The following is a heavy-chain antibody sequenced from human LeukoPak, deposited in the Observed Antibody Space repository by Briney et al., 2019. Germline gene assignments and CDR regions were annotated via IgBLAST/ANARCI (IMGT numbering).Heavy chain of an antibody. CDR1: GGSLSGYY. CDR3: AMSPGTLNI. Sequence: PSETLSLTCAVYGGSLSGYYWSWIRQPPGKGLEWIGEINHSGSTKYNPSPKSRVTISIDTSKNQFSLKLSSVTAADTAMYFCAMSPGTLNIWGQGTMVTVSS. D-gene: IGHD3/OR15-3a*01. J-gene: IGHJ3*02. V-gene: IGHV4-34*01. CDR2: INHSGST.